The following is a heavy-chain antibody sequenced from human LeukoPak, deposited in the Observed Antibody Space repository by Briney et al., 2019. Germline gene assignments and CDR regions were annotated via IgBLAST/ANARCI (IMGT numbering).Heavy chain of an antibody. CDR3: ARDFPYSSGWYIEGVDY. D-gene: IGHD6-19*01. Sequence: ASVTVSCKASGYTFTSYGISWVRQAPGQGLEWMGWISAYNGNTNYAQKLQGRVTMTTDTSTSTAYMELRSLRSDDTAVYYCARDFPYSSGWYIEGVDYWGQGTLVTVSS. CDR1: GYTFTSYG. V-gene: IGHV1-18*01. CDR2: ISAYNGNT. J-gene: IGHJ4*02.